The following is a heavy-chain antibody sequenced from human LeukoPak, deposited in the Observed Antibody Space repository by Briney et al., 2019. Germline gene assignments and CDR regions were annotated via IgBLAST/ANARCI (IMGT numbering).Heavy chain of an antibody. CDR3: ARHRGGVAGTSY. Sequence: SETLSLTCTVSGGSISSSSYYWGWIRQPPGKGLEWIGTIYYSGTIYYSGNTYYNPSLKSRVTISVDTSKNQFSLKLSSVTAADTAVYYCARHRGGVAGTSYWGQGTLVTVSS. V-gene: IGHV4-39*07. J-gene: IGHJ4*02. CDR1: GGSISSSSYY. CDR2: IYYSGTIYYSGNT. D-gene: IGHD6-19*01.